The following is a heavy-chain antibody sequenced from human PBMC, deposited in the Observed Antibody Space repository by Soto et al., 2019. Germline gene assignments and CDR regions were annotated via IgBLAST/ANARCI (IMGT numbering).Heavy chain of an antibody. V-gene: IGHV4-59*01. CDR2: IYYSGST. D-gene: IGHD3-22*01. CDR3: ATTSSYYYDSSGSVGAGEVSDYGMDV. CDR1: GGSISSYY. Sequence: QVQLQESGPGLVKPSETLSLTCTVSGGSISSYYWSWIRQPPGKGLEWIGYIYYSGSTNYNPSLKSRVTISVDTSKNQFSLKLSSVTAADTAVYYCATTSSYYYDSSGSVGAGEVSDYGMDVWGQGTTVTVSS. J-gene: IGHJ6*02.